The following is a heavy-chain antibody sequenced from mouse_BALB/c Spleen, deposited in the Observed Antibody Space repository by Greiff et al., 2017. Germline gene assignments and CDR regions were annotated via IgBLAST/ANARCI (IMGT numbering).Heavy chain of an antibody. D-gene: IGHD2-10*02. V-gene: IGHV3-6*02. CDR1: GYSITSGYY. CDR2: ISYDGSN. CDR3: ARRTGGYGNYFYAMDY. Sequence: EVQLQESGPGRVKPSQSLSLTCSVTGYSITSGYYWNWIRQFPGNKLEWMGYISYDGSNNYNPSLKNRISITRDTSKNQFFLKLNSVTTEDTATYYCARRTGGYGNYFYAMDYWGQGTSVTVSS. J-gene: IGHJ4*01.